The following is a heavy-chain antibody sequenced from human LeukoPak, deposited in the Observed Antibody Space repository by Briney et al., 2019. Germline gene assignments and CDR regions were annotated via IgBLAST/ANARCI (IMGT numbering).Heavy chain of an antibody. CDR3: ARAGSGATTRYPTVTTIY. Sequence: ASVKVSCKASGYTFTSYAMNWVRQAPGQGLEWMGWINTNTGNPTYAQGFTGRSVFSLDTSVSTAYLQISSLKAEDTAVYYRARAGSGATTRYPTVTTIYWGQGTLVTVSS. J-gene: IGHJ4*02. CDR1: GYTFTSYA. CDR2: INTNTGNP. D-gene: IGHD4-17*01. V-gene: IGHV7-4-1*02.